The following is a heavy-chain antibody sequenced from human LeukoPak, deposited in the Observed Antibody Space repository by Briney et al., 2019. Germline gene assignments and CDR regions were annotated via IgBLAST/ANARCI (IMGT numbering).Heavy chain of an antibody. D-gene: IGHD6-25*01. V-gene: IGHV3-15*01. CDR3: NTGTAAADY. Sequence: GGSLRLSCAASGFTLSESEMNWVRQAPGKGLEWVGRIKRKADGGTTDYAAPVKDRFTISRDDPKTTLYLQMNSLKPDDTAVYFCNTGTAAADYWGQGTQVTVSS. J-gene: IGHJ4*02. CDR1: GFTLSESE. CDR2: IKRKADGGTT.